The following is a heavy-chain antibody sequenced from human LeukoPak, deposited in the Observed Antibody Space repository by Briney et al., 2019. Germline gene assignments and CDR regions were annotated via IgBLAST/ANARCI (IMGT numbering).Heavy chain of an antibody. CDR3: ARSYSSSSYWFDP. V-gene: IGHV5-51*01. J-gene: IGHJ5*02. CDR1: GYSFASYW. Sequence: GESLKISRKGSGYSFASYWIGWVRQMPGKGLEWMGIIYPGDSDTRYSPSFQGQVTISADKSISTAYLQWSSLKASDTAMYYCARSYSSSSYWFDPWGQGTLVTVSS. D-gene: IGHD6-6*01. CDR2: IYPGDSDT.